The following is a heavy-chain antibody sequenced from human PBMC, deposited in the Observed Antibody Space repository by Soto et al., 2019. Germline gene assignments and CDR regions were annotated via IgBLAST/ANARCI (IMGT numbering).Heavy chain of an antibody. V-gene: IGHV4-34*01. Sequence: AETLGLTSVVNGGSFSVYYWSWIRQPPGKGLDWIGEINHSGSTNYNPSLKSRVTISVDTSKNQFSLKLSSVTAADTAVYYCASGYYDFWSGYTNWFDPWGQGTMVTVSS. CDR3: ASGYYDFWSGYTNWFDP. J-gene: IGHJ5*02. D-gene: IGHD3-3*01. CDR1: GGSFSVYY. CDR2: INHSGST.